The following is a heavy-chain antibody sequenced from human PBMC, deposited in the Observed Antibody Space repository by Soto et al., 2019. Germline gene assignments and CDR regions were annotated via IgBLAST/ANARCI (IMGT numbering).Heavy chain of an antibody. Sequence: EVQLVESGGGLVKPGGSLRLSCAASGFTFSNAWMSWVRQAPGKGLEWVGRIKSKTDGGTTDYAAPVKGRFTITRDDSNNTLYIQMHSLKTEDTAEYYCTTEWVLEQQLTCRWGQGTLVTVSS. D-gene: IGHD6-13*01. CDR1: GFTFSNAW. V-gene: IGHV3-15*01. CDR3: TTEWVLEQQLTCR. J-gene: IGHJ4*02. CDR2: IKSKTDGGTT.